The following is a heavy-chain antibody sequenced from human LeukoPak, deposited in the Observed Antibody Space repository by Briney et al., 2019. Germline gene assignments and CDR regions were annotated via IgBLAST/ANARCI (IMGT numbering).Heavy chain of an antibody. CDR2: IIPIFGTA. Sequence: SVNVSCKASGGTFSSYAISWVRQAPGQGLEWMGGIIPIFGTANYAQKFQGRVTITTDESTSTAYMELSSLRSEDTAVYYCARGGIGIVGATPFDYWGQGTLVTVSS. V-gene: IGHV1-69*05. CDR3: ARGGIGIVGATPFDY. D-gene: IGHD1-26*01. J-gene: IGHJ4*02. CDR1: GGTFSSYA.